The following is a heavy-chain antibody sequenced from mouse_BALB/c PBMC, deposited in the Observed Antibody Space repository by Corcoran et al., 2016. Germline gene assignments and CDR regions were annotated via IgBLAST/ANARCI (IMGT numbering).Heavy chain of an antibody. CDR1: GYTFTNYG. CDR3: ARDPAWFAY. V-gene: IGHV9-3-1*01. J-gene: IGHJ3*01. Sequence: QIQLVQSGPELKKPGETVKISCKASGYTFTNYGMNWVKQAPGKGLKWMGWINTYTGEPTYADDFKGRFAFSLETSASTAYLQINNLKNGDTATYFCARDPAWFAYWGQGTLVTVSA. CDR2: INTYTGEP.